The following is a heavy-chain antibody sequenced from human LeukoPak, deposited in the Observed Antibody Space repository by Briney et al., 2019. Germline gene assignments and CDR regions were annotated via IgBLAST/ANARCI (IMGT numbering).Heavy chain of an antibody. CDR1: GFTFSSYA. J-gene: IGHJ4*02. V-gene: IGHV3-23*01. CDR3: AKRPWYYYDSSGYYDY. Sequence: PGGSLRLSRAASGFTFSSYAMSWVRQAPGKGLEWVSAISGSGGGTYYADSVKGRFTISRDNSKNMLYLQMNSLRAEDTAVYYCAKRPWYYYDSSGYYDYWGQGTLVTVSS. CDR2: ISGSGGGT. D-gene: IGHD3-22*01.